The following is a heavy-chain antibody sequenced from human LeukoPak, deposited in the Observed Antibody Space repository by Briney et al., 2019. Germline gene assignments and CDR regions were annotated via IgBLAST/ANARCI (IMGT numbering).Heavy chain of an antibody. CDR3: ARDTHYSDFWSGYSSEYYYYGMDV. V-gene: IGHV4-39*07. CDR1: GGSISSSSYY. CDR2: IYTSGST. J-gene: IGHJ6*02. D-gene: IGHD3-3*01. Sequence: PSETLSLTCTVSGGSISSSSYYWGWIRQPPGKGLEWIGRIYTSGSTNYNPSLKSRVTMSVDTSKNQFSLKLSSVTAADTAVYYCARDTHYSDFWSGYSSEYYYYGMDVWGQGTTVTVSS.